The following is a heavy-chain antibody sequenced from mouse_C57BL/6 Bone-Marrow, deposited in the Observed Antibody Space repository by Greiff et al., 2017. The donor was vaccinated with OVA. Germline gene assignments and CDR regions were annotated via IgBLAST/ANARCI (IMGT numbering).Heavy chain of an antibody. J-gene: IGHJ2*01. CDR1: GYTFTSYW. D-gene: IGHD3-2*02. Sequence: QVQLKQPGAELVRPGSSVKLSCKASGYTFTSYWMDWVKQRPGQGLEWIGNIYPSDSETHYNQKFKDKATLTVDKSSSTAYMQLSSLTSEDSAVYYCARWSSGYVPDYWGQGTTLTVSS. V-gene: IGHV1-61*01. CDR2: IYPSDSET. CDR3: ARWSSGYVPDY.